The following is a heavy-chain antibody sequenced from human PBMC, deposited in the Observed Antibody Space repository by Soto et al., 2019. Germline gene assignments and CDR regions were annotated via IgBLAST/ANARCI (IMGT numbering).Heavy chain of an antibody. CDR2: IYPGDSET. CDR1: GYNFTTFW. CDR3: ARLGFPGAIYFDS. J-gene: IGHJ4*02. Sequence: GESLKISCKASGYNFTTFWIGWVRHMPGQGLEWMGIIYPGDSETKYSPDFEGQVTISADRSTNTAYLQWRSLRASATAMYYCARLGFPGAIYFDSWGLGTLVTVPQ. V-gene: IGHV5-51*01.